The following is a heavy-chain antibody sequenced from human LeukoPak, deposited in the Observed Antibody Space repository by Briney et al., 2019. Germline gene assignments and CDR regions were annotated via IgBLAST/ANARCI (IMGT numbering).Heavy chain of an antibody. CDR3: ARDPWRYYDSRSYSYFDY. CDR1: GGSFGGYY. V-gene: IGHV3-21*01. Sequence: ETLSLTCAVYGGSFGGYYWSWIRQPPGKGLEWVSSISSSSSYIYYADSVKGRFTISRDNAKNSLYLQMNSLRAEDTAVYYCARDPWRYYDSRSYSYFDYWGQGTLVTVPS. D-gene: IGHD3-22*01. CDR2: ISSSSSYI. J-gene: IGHJ4*02.